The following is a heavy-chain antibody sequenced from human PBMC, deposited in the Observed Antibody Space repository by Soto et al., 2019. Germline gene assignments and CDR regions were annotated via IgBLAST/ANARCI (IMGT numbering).Heavy chain of an antibody. V-gene: IGHV4-34*01. D-gene: IGHD1-1*01. CDR2: INHSGST. J-gene: IGHJ4*02. CDR1: GGSFSGYY. CDR3: AGKRDATETRTPFDW. Sequence: QVQLQQWGTGLLKPSETLSRTCAVYGGSFSGYYWNWIRRPPGKGLEWIGEINHSGSTNYNPSLKSRAAISIDTSKSQFSLKLSSVTAADTAVYFCAGKRDATETRTPFDWWDQGTLVTVSS.